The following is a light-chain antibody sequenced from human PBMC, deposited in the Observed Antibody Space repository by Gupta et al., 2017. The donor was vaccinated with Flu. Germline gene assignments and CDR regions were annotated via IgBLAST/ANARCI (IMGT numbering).Light chain of an antibody. Sequence: AMQMTQSPSSLSASVGDRVTITCRASQDIRNTLGWYQQRPGKAPKLLMYNVSTLQSAVPSRFSGSGSGTDFTLTISSLQPEDLATYYCRHDDNYPLTFGGGTKVEIK. CDR2: NVS. V-gene: IGKV1-6*01. J-gene: IGKJ4*01. CDR3: RHDDNYPLT. CDR1: QDIRNT.